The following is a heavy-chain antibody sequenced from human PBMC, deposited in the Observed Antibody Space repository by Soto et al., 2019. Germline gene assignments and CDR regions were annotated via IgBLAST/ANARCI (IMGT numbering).Heavy chain of an antibody. D-gene: IGHD2-8*01. Sequence: PSETLSLTCTVSGGSISSYYWSWNRQPPGKGLEWIGYIYYSGSTNYNPSLKSRVTISVDTSKNQLSLKLSSVTAADTAVYYCARCGLMVYGAFDIWSQGTMVTVSS. CDR2: IYYSGST. V-gene: IGHV4-59*01. CDR1: GGSISSYY. CDR3: ARCGLMVYGAFDI. J-gene: IGHJ3*02.